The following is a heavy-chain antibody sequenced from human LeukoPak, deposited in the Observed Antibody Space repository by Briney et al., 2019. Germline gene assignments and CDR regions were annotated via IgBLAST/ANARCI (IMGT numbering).Heavy chain of an antibody. V-gene: IGHV3-30*02. CDR3: ARGGSYSSSWYWSLSDYYYYMDV. Sequence: GGSLRLSCAASGFTFSSYGMHWVRQTPGKGLEWVAFIRYDGSNKYYADSVKGRFTISRDNSKNTLYLQMNRLRAEDTAVYYCARGGSYSSSWYWSLSDYYYYMDVWGKGTTVTVSS. CDR1: GFTFSSYG. J-gene: IGHJ6*03. CDR2: IRYDGSNK. D-gene: IGHD6-13*01.